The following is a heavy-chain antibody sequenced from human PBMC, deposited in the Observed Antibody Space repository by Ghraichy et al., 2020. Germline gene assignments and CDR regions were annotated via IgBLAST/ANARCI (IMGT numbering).Heavy chain of an antibody. CDR2: ISTDGRDK. V-gene: IGHV3-30*18. CDR1: GFTFRGYY. J-gene: IGHJ3*02. CDR3: AKESDAFDI. Sequence: SCAASGFTFRGYYMHWVRQAPGKGLEWVTVISTDGRDKYYADSVKGRFTVSRDNSKNTLFLQMNSLRVEDTAVYYCAKESDAFDIWGQGTMVTVSS.